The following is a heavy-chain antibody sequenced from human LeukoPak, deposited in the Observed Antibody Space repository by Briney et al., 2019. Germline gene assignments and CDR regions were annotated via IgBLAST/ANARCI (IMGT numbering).Heavy chain of an antibody. CDR3: ARDMGYTYGYRLYHYGMDL. CDR2: INPNSGGP. Sequence: ASVKVSCKASGYTFTAHFLHWVRQAPGRGLEWMGWINPNSGGPIYAQKFHGRVTMTTDTSITTAYMELTGLKSDDTAVYYCARDMGYTYGYRLYHYGMDLWGQGTTVTVSS. V-gene: IGHV1-2*02. CDR1: GYTFTAHF. D-gene: IGHD5-18*01. J-gene: IGHJ6*02.